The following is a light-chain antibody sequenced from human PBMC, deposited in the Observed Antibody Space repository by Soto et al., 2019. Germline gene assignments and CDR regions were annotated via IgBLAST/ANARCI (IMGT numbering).Light chain of an antibody. V-gene: IGKV1-39*01. CDR3: QQSYSAPKT. Sequence: DIPMTQSPSSLSASVEDRVTITCRASQSIHKFLNWYQQKPGNAPKLLIYAASTLHSGVPSRFSGSGSGTDFTLTIDSLQPEDFATYYWQQSYSAPKTFGQGTQVEVK. CDR2: AAS. CDR1: QSIHKF. J-gene: IGKJ1*01.